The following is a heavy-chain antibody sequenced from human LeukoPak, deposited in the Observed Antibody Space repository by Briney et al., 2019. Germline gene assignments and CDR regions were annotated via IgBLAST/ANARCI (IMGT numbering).Heavy chain of an antibody. CDR2: IIPILGIA. CDR3: ARDLGPSYYGSGSYYAFDY. J-gene: IGHJ4*02. CDR1: GGTFSSYA. D-gene: IGHD3-10*01. Sequence: ASVKVSCKASGGTFSSYAISWVRQAPGQGLEWMGRIIPILGIANYAQKFQGRVTITADKSTSTAYMELSSLRSEDTAVYYCARDLGPSYYGSGSYYAFDYWGQGTLVTVSS. V-gene: IGHV1-69*04.